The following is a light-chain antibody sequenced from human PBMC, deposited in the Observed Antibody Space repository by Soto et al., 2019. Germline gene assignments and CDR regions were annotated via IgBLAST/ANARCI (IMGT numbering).Light chain of an antibody. Sequence: ALPVTQSPSPFSSSSGGRNTHTFRGSQGISSYLAWYQQKPGKAPKLLIYAASTLQSGVPSRFSGSGSGTDFTLTISCLQSEDFATYYCQQYYSYPLTFGGGTKVDIK. J-gene: IGKJ4*01. CDR3: QQYYSYPLT. CDR1: QGISSY. CDR2: AAS. V-gene: IGKV1-8*01.